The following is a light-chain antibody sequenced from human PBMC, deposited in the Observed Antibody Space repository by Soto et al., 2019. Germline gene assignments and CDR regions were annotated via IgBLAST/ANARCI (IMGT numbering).Light chain of an antibody. J-gene: IGLJ1*01. CDR3: LLSYNGPYV. CDR1: TGAVTNGHY. V-gene: IGLV7-46*01. CDR2: DTT. Sequence: QAVVTPEPSLTVSPGGTVPLTCGSSTGAVTNGHYPYWFQQKPGQAPRTLIYDTTNRHSWTPARFSGSLLGGKAALTLSGAQPEDEAEYYCLLSYNGPYVFGTGTKVTVL.